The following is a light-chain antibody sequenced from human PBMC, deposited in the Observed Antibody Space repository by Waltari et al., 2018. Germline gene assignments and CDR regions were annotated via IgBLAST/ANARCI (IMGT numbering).Light chain of an antibody. CDR3: QQYYSYPMYT. J-gene: IGKJ2*01. CDR1: QGIRSY. Sequence: AIRMTQSPSSFAASTGDRVTIPCRASQGIRSYLAWYQQKPGKPPKSLIYAASTLQSGVPSSFSGSGSGTDFTLTISCLQSEDFATYYCQQYYSYPMYTFGQGTKLEIK. V-gene: IGKV1-8*01. CDR2: AAS.